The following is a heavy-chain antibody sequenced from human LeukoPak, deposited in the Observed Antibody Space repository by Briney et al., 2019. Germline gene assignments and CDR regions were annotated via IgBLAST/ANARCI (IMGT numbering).Heavy chain of an antibody. D-gene: IGHD1-14*01. V-gene: IGHV3-53*01. J-gene: IGHJ4*02. CDR2: ITGNGFTP. Sequence: PGGSLRLSCAASGFTVSSNYMSWVRQAPGKALDWVATITGNGFTPYYADSAKGRFRISRDNYKNTLFLQMDSLTADDTAVYFCASTPDHKEGLTFHFWGQGALVTVSS. CDR1: GFTVSSNY. CDR3: ASTPDHKEGLTFHF.